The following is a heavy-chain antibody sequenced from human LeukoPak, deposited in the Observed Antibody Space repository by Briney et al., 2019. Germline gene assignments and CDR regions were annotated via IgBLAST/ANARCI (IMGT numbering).Heavy chain of an antibody. Sequence: GGSLRLSCAVSGFTFSSYSMNWVRQAPGKGLEWVSSISSSSSYIYYADSVKGRFTISRDNAKNSLYLQMNSLRAEDTAVYYCARPPPYYYDSSGSETIDYWGQGTLVTVSS. D-gene: IGHD3-22*01. J-gene: IGHJ4*02. V-gene: IGHV3-21*01. CDR3: ARPPPYYYDSSGSETIDY. CDR1: GFTFSSYS. CDR2: ISSSSSYI.